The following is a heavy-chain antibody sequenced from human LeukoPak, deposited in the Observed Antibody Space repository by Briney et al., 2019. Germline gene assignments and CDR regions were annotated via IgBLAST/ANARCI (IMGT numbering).Heavy chain of an antibody. V-gene: IGHV3-66*01. Sequence: GGSLRLSCAASGFTVSSNYMSWVRQAPGKGLEWVSVIYSGGRTYYADSVKGRFTISRDNSKNTLYLQMNSLRVEDTAVYYCARDPTYYDSRRGAFDIWGQGTMVTVSS. CDR3: ARDPTYYDSRRGAFDI. CDR2: IYSGGRT. D-gene: IGHD3-22*01. CDR1: GFTVSSNY. J-gene: IGHJ3*02.